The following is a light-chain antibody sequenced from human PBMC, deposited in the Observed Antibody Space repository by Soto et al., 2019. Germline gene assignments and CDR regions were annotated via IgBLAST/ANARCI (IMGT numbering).Light chain of an antibody. Sequence: DIQMTQSPSSVSASVGDRVTITCRASQIINKWLAWYQQKPGIAPTLLIYGASTLQSGVPSRFSGSGSGTDFTLTISSLHPEDVASYYCQQANSFPFTFGPGTKVDI. CDR3: QQANSFPFT. V-gene: IGKV1-12*02. J-gene: IGKJ3*01. CDR2: GAS. CDR1: QIINKW.